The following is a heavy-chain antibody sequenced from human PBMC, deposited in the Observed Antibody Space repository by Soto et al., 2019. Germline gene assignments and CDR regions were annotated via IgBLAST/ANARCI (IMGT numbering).Heavy chain of an antibody. Sequence: SETLSLTCTVSGGSISSSSYYWGWIRQPPGKGLEWIGSIYHSGSTYYNPSLKSRVTISVDTSKNQFSLKLSSVTAADTAVYYCARQSKWGAFDIWGQGTMVTVSS. CDR3: ARQSKWGAFDI. CDR2: IYHSGST. D-gene: IGHD7-27*01. CDR1: GGSISSSSYY. J-gene: IGHJ3*02. V-gene: IGHV4-39*01.